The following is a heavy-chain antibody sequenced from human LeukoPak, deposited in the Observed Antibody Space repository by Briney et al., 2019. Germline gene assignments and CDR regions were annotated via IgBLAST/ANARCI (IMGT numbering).Heavy chain of an antibody. CDR3: ARVDSSGYLSPFDY. CDR2: IYPSGNT. D-gene: IGHD3-22*01. J-gene: IGHJ4*02. CDR1: GGSFSSYF. V-gene: IGHV4-4*07. Sequence: SETLSLTCSVSGGSFSSYFWSWVRHPAGKGLEWIGRIYPSGNTNYNPSLKSRVTLSVDTSKTQFSLRLSSVTAADTAVYYCARVDSSGYLSPFDYWGQGTLVTVSS.